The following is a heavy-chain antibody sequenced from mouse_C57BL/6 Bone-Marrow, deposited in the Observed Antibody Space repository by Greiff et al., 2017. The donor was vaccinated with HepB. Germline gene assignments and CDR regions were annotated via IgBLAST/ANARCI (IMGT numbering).Heavy chain of an antibody. CDR2: IHPNSGST. Sequence: QVHVKQPGAELVKPGASVKLSCKASGYTFTSYWMHWVKQRPGQGLEWIGMIHPNSGSTNYNEKFKSKATLTVDKSSSTAYMQLSSLTSEDSAVYYCARLNYSILFAYWGQGTRVTVSA. CDR1: GYTFTSYW. V-gene: IGHV1-64*01. J-gene: IGHJ3*01. D-gene: IGHD2-5*01. CDR3: ARLNYSILFAY.